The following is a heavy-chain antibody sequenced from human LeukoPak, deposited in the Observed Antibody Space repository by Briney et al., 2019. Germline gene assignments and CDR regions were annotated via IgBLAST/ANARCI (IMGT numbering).Heavy chain of an antibody. Sequence: ASVKVSCKVSGYTLTELSMHWVRQAPGKGLEWMGGFDPEDGETIYAQKFQGRVTMTEDTSTDTAYMELSSLRSEDTAVYYCVSSGYYGFTYLDYWGQGTLVTVSS. CDR3: VSSGYYGFTYLDY. D-gene: IGHD3-22*01. CDR2: FDPEDGET. J-gene: IGHJ4*02. V-gene: IGHV1-24*01. CDR1: GYTLTELS.